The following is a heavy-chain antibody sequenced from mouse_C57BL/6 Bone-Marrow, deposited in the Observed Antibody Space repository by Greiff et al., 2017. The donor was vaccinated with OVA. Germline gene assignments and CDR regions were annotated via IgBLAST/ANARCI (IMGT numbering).Heavy chain of an antibody. CDR3: TRDRGYDYDVDYYAMDY. D-gene: IGHD2-4*01. CDR2: ISSGGDYI. Sequence: EVKVVESGEGLVKPGGSLKLSCAASGFTFSSYAMSWVRQTPEKRLEWVAYISSGGDYIYYADTVTGRFTISRDNARNTLYLQMSSLKSEDTAMYYCTRDRGYDYDVDYYAMDYWGQGTSVTVSS. J-gene: IGHJ4*01. CDR1: GFTFSSYA. V-gene: IGHV5-9-1*02.